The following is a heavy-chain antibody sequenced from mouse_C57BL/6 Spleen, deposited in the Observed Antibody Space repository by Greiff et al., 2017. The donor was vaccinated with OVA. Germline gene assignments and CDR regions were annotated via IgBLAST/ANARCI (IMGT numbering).Heavy chain of an antibody. Sequence: VQLQPSGAELARPGASVKLSCKASGYTFTSYGISWVKQRTGQGLEWIGEIYPRSGNTYYNEKFKGKATLTADKSSSTAYMELRSLTSEDSAVYFCARAITTVVPWYFDVWGTGTTVTVSS. V-gene: IGHV1-81*01. CDR2: IYPRSGNT. CDR1: GYTFTSYG. CDR3: ARAITTVVPWYFDV. J-gene: IGHJ1*03. D-gene: IGHD1-1*01.